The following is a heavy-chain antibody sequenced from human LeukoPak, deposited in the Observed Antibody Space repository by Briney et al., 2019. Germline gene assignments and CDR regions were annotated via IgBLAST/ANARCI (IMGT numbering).Heavy chain of an antibody. V-gene: IGHV3-74*01. Sequence: PGGSLRLSCAASGFTFSSYWMHWVRQAPGKGLVWVSRIHTDGSVTNYADSVKGRFTISRDNAKNTLYLQMNSLRVEDTALYYCAREVNKYSGYDYFDYWGQGTLVTVSS. J-gene: IGHJ4*02. CDR3: AREVNKYSGYDYFDY. D-gene: IGHD5-12*01. CDR1: GFTFSSYW. CDR2: IHTDGSVT.